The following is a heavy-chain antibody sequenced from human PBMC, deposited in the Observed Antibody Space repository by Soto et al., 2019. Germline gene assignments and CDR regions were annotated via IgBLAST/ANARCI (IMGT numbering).Heavy chain of an antibody. V-gene: IGHV4-34*01. J-gene: IGHJ5*02. CDR3: ARVLRYFDWSPYNWFDP. Sequence: PSETLSLTCAVYGGSFSGYYWIWIRRPPGKGLEWIGEINHSGSTNYNPSLKSRVTISVDTSKNQFSLKLSSVTTADTAVYYCARVLRYFDWSPYNWFDPWGQGTLVTVSS. CDR2: INHSGST. D-gene: IGHD3-9*01. CDR1: GGSFSGYY.